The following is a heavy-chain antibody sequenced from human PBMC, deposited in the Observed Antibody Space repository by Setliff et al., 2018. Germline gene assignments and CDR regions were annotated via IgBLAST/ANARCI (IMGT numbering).Heavy chain of an antibody. D-gene: IGHD3-16*01. CDR1: GYSISSGYY. CDR3: AGSLGGFDY. Sequence: ETLSLTCAVSGYSISSGYYWGWIRQPPGKGLEWIGSIYYSGSTYYNPSLKSRVTISVDTSKNQFSLKLSSVTAADTAVYYCAGSLGGFDYWGQGTLVTVSS. CDR2: IYYSGST. V-gene: IGHV4-38-2*01. J-gene: IGHJ4*02.